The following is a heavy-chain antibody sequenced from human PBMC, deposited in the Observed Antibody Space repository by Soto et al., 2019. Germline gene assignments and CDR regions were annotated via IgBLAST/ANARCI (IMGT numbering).Heavy chain of an antibody. CDR2: IYYSGST. J-gene: IGHJ5*02. Sequence: SETLSLTCTVSGGSISSSSYYWGWIRQPPGKGLEWIGSIYYSGSTYYNPSLKSRVTISVDTSKNQFSLKLSSVTAADTAVYYCARSDYGYWFDPWGQGTLVTVSS. D-gene: IGHD4-17*01. CDR3: ARSDYGYWFDP. CDR1: GGSISSSSYY. V-gene: IGHV4-39*01.